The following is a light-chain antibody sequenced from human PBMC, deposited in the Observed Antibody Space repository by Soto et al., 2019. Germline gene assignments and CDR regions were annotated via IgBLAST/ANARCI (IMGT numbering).Light chain of an antibody. J-gene: IGKJ3*01. V-gene: IGKV3-11*01. CDR1: QSVRSS. Sequence: EIVLTQSPDTLSLSPGERTTLSCRASQSVRSSLDWYQQKPGQAPRLLIYDSSNRATGIPARFSGSGSRTDFTLTISSLEPEDFAVYYCQQRSNWPPEVTFGPGTKVDIK. CDR2: DSS. CDR3: QQRSNWPPEVT.